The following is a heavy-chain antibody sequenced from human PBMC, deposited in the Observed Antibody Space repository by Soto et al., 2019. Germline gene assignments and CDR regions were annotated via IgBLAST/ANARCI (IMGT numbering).Heavy chain of an antibody. V-gene: IGHV5-51*01. CDR3: ARLAWSGGRWAALLY. J-gene: IGHJ4*02. D-gene: IGHD3-10*01. CDR1: GYSFTSYW. CDR2: IYPGDSDT. Sequence: GEALKISCKGSGYSFTSYWIGWVRQMPGKGLEWMGIIYPGDSDTRYSPSFQGQVTISADKSISAAYLQWSSLKASDTAMYYCARLAWSGGRWAALLYWGQGTLVTVSS.